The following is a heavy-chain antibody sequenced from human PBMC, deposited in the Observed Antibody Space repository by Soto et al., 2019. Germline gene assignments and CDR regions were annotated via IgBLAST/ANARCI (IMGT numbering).Heavy chain of an antibody. CDR1: GFTFSRHA. D-gene: IGHD2-15*01. Sequence: QVQLGESGGGVVQPGRSLRLSCAASGFTFSRHAMHWVRQAPGKGLEWGAVISSDGSNEYYADSVKGRFTISRDNSKNTLYVQMNRLRAEDTAVYYCARDYVGSGAVDIWGQGTMVTVSS. CDR3: ARDYVGSGAVDI. CDR2: ISSDGSNE. J-gene: IGHJ3*02. V-gene: IGHV3-30-3*01.